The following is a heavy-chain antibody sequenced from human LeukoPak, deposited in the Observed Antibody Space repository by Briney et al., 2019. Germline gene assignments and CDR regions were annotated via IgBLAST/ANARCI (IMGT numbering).Heavy chain of an antibody. J-gene: IGHJ4*02. CDR1: GFTFSSYA. CDR2: ISGSGGST. Sequence: GSLRLSCAASGFTFSSYAMSWVRQAPGKGLEWVSAISGSGGSTYYADSVKGRFTISRDNSKNTLYLQMNSLRAEDTAVYYCAKGHYDSSGHNYFDYWGQGTLVTVSS. D-gene: IGHD3-22*01. CDR3: AKGHYDSSGHNYFDY. V-gene: IGHV3-23*01.